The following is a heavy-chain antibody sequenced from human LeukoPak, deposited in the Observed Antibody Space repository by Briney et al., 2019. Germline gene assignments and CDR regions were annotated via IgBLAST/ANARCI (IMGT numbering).Heavy chain of an antibody. CDR2: ISDSGLTT. V-gene: IGHV3-23*01. CDR1: GFSFSTYA. CDR3: AKLPRGYCSSASCPNWFDP. D-gene: IGHD2-2*01. J-gene: IGHJ5*02. Sequence: GGSLRLSCAASGFSFSTYAMSWVRQAPGKGLMWVIAISDSGLTTYYADFVKGRFTISRDNSKNTLYLQMNSLRAEDSAVYYCAKLPRGYCSSASCPNWFDPWGQGTLVTVSS.